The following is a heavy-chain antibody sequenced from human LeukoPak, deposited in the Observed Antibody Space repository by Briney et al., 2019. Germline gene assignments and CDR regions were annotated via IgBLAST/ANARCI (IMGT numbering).Heavy chain of an antibody. J-gene: IGHJ4*02. D-gene: IGHD3-10*01. CDR2: IWYDGSNK. CDR1: GFTFSSYG. V-gene: IGHV3-33*06. Sequence: GGSLRLSCAASGFTFSSYGMHWVRQAPGKGLEWVAVIWYDGSNKYYADSVKGRFTISRDNSKNTLYLQMNSLRAEDTAVYYCAKAGNYYGSGSYAVGYFDYWGQGTLVTVSS. CDR3: AKAGNYYGSGSYAVGYFDY.